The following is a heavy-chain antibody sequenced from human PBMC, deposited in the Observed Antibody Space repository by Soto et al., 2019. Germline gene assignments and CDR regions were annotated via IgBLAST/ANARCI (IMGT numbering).Heavy chain of an antibody. CDR3: ARAVGPFDY. D-gene: IGHD1-26*01. Sequence: QVQLVESGGGVVQPGRSLRLSCAASGFTFSTYGMHWVRQAPGTGLEWVAVIWYDGSHKDYADSVKGRFTISRDNSKTTLYLQMISLRVEDTGVYYCARAVGPFDYWGQGTLVAVSS. V-gene: IGHV3-33*01. CDR1: GFTFSTYG. CDR2: IWYDGSHK. J-gene: IGHJ4*02.